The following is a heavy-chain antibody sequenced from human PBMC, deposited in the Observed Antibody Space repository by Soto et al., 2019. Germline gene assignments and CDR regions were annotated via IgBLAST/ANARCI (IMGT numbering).Heavy chain of an antibody. V-gene: IGHV5-51*01. CDR2: IYPGDSDT. D-gene: IGHD5-12*01. CDR1: GYSFTSYC. Sequence: GEALKISCKGSGYSFTSYCIGWVRQMPGKGLEWMGIIYPGDSDTRYSPSFQGQVTISADKSISTAYLQWSSLKASDTAMYYCASQEMATKNVDAFDIWGQGTMVTVSS. J-gene: IGHJ3*02. CDR3: ASQEMATKNVDAFDI.